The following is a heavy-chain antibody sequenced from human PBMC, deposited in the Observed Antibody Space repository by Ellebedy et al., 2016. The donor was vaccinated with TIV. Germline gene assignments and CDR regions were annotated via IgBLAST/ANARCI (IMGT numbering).Heavy chain of an antibody. CDR3: ARHYGDYGKDH. D-gene: IGHD4-17*01. CDR2: ISSSSSYI. CDR1: GFTFSSYS. Sequence: GGSLRLSXAASGFTFSSYSMNWVRQAPGKGLEWVSSISSSSSYIYYADSVKGRFTISRDNAKNSLYLQMNSLRAEDTAVYYCARHYGDYGKDHWGQGTLVTVSS. V-gene: IGHV3-21*01. J-gene: IGHJ4*02.